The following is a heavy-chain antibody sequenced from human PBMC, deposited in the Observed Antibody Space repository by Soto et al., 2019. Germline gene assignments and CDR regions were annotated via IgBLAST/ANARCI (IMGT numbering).Heavy chain of an antibody. D-gene: IGHD3-10*01. CDR1: GFTFSSYA. Sequence: GGSLRLSCAASGFTFSSYAMIWVRQAPGKGLEWVSAISGSGGSTYYADSVKGRFTISRDNSKNTLYLQMNSLRAEDTAVYYCAKSRVTMVRGVEYYFDYWGQGTLVTVSS. CDR3: AKSRVTMVRGVEYYFDY. V-gene: IGHV3-23*01. CDR2: ISGSGGST. J-gene: IGHJ4*02.